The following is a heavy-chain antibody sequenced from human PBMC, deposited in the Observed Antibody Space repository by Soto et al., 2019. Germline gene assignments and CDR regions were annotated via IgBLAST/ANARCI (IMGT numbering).Heavy chain of an antibody. Sequence: PGWSLRLSCAASGFTFSSYSMNLVRQAPGKGLEWVSSISSSSSYIYYADSVKGRFTISRDNAKNSLYLQMNSLGAEDTAVYYCARDGDSSSWYTKDAFDIWGQGTMVTVSS. CDR3: ARDGDSSSWYTKDAFDI. D-gene: IGHD6-13*01. J-gene: IGHJ3*02. CDR1: GFTFSSYS. V-gene: IGHV3-21*01. CDR2: ISSSSSYI.